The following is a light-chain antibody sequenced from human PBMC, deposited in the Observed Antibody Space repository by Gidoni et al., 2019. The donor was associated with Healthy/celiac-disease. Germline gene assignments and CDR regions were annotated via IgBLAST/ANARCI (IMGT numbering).Light chain of an antibody. CDR3: QQRGRWPLT. Sequence: EIVLTQSPATLSLSPGERATLSCRASQSLDTFLVWYQHKPGQAPRPLNYCASTRSTGVPARFSGAGSGTDFTLTNASLEPEDFAIYYCQQRGRWPLTFGGGTRVEI. CDR2: CAS. V-gene: IGKV3-11*01. J-gene: IGKJ4*01. CDR1: QSLDTF.